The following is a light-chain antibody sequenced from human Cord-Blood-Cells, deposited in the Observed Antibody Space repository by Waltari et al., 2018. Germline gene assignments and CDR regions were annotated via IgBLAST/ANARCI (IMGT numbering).Light chain of an antibody. J-gene: IGLJ2*01. Sequence: QSVLTQPPSASGTPGQRVTISCSGSSSNIGSNYVYWYQQLPGTAPKLLIYRNEQRPSGVPDRFSGSKSGTSASLAISGLRSEDEADYYCAAWDDSLSGGVFGGGTKLTVL. CDR1: SSNIGSNY. CDR3: AAWDDSLSGGV. V-gene: IGLV1-47*01. CDR2: RNE.